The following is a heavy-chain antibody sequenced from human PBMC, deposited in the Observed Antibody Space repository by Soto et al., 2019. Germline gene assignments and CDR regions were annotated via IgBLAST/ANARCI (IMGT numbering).Heavy chain of an antibody. CDR2: INHSGST. Sequence: SETLSLTCAVYSGSFSSYYWSWIRQPPGKGLEWMGEINHSGSTNYNPSLKSRFTISVDTSKKQFSLKLTSLTAADTVVYYCARVSITVRGSNWFDPWGQGTLVTAPQ. J-gene: IGHJ5*02. V-gene: IGHV4-34*01. CDR3: ARVSITVRGSNWFDP. D-gene: IGHD3-10*01. CDR1: SGSFSSYY.